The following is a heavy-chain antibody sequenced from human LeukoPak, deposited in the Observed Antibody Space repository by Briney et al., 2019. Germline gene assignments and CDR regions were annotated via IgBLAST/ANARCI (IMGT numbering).Heavy chain of an antibody. V-gene: IGHV4-39*01. CDR1: GGSIRSSSYY. Sequence: SETLSLTCTVSGGSIRSSSYYWGWIRQPPGKGLEWIGGIYYSGSTYYNPSLKSRVTISVDTSKNQFSLKLSSVTAADTAVYYCASLRERSYYARGFDYWGQGTLVTVSS. CDR3: ASLRERSYYARGFDY. D-gene: IGHD1-26*01. J-gene: IGHJ4*02. CDR2: IYYSGST.